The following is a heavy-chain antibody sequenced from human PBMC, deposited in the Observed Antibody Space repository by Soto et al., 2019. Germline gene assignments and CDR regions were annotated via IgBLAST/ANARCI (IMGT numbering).Heavy chain of an antibody. CDR2: IIPILGIA. CDR3: AKDYGGKDGDY. CDR1: GXTFXXXT. J-gene: IGHJ4*02. V-gene: IGHV1-69*08. Sequence: QVQLVQSGAEVKKPGSXXXVXXXXSGXTFXXXTIXXXRQAPGQGLEWMGRIIPILGIANYAQKFQGRVTITADKSTSTAYMELSSLRSEDTAVYYCAKDYGGKDGDYWGQGTLVTVSS. D-gene: IGHD4-17*01.